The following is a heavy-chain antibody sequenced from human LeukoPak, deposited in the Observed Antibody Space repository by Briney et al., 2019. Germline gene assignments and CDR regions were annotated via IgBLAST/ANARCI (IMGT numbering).Heavy chain of an antibody. V-gene: IGHV1-2*02. D-gene: IGHD3-3*01. Sequence: ASVKVSCKASGYTFTGYYMHWVRQAPGQGLEWMGWINPNSGGTNYAQKSQGRVTMTRDTSTSTAYMELSRLRSDDTAVYYCARRYNTVPYYYYYMDVWGKGTTVTVSS. CDR1: GYTFTGYY. J-gene: IGHJ6*03. CDR2: INPNSGGT. CDR3: ARRYNTVPYYYYYMDV.